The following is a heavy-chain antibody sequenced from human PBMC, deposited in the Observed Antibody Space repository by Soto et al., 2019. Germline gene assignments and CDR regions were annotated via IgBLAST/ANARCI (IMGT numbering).Heavy chain of an antibody. CDR1: RFTFSSYS. Sequence: GGSLRLSCAASRFTFSSYSMNWVRQAPGKGLEWVSSISSSSSYIYYADSVKGRFTISRDNAKNSLYLQMNSLRAEDTAVYYCARLGGYSYGLPLDYWGQGTLVTVSS. V-gene: IGHV3-21*01. J-gene: IGHJ4*02. CDR3: ARLGGYSYGLPLDY. CDR2: ISSSSSYI. D-gene: IGHD5-18*01.